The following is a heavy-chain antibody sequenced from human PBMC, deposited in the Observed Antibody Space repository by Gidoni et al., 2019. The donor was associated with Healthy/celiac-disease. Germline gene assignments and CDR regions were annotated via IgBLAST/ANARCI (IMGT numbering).Heavy chain of an antibody. Sequence: QITLKESGPTLVNPTQTLPLTCTFSGFSLSTSGVGVGWLRQPPGKALEWLALIYWDDDKRYSPSLKSRLTITKDTSKNQVVLTMTNMDPVDTATYYGAHSPVVPAAVLRYNWFDPWGQGTLVTVSS. J-gene: IGHJ5*02. CDR1: GFSLSTSGVG. D-gene: IGHD2-2*02. CDR2: IYWDDDK. V-gene: IGHV2-5*02. CDR3: AHSPVVPAAVLRYNWFDP.